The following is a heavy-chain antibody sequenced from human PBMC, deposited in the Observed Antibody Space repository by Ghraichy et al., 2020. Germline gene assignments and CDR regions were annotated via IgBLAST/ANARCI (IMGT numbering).Heavy chain of an antibody. J-gene: IGHJ4*02. CDR2: IRSNGDTT. CDR3: VKHLLRGYSDYLNGRFDY. V-gene: IGHV3-64D*06. Sequence: ESLNISCSASGFSFSNYAMYWVRQAPGKGLEYVSAIRSNGDTTYHANSVKGRFTISRDNSKNTLYLQMSGLRPEDTAVYYCVKHLLRGYSDYLNGRFDYWGQGTLVTVSS. D-gene: IGHD5-12*01. CDR1: GFSFSNYA.